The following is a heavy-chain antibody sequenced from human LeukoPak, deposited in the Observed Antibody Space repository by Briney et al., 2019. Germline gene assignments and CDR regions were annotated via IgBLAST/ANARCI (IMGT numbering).Heavy chain of an antibody. CDR2: IYYSGST. CDR1: GGSISSSSYY. CDR3: ARDDGEYGMDV. Sequence: PSETLSLTCTVSGGSISSSSYYWGWIRQPPGKGLEWIGSIYYSGSTYYNPSLKSRVTISVDTSKNQFSLKLSSVTAADTAVYYCARDDGEYGMDVWGQGTTVTVSS. V-gene: IGHV4-39*07. J-gene: IGHJ6*02.